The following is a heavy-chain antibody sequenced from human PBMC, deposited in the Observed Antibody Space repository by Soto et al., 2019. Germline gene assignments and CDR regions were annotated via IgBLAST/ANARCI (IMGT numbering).Heavy chain of an antibody. D-gene: IGHD4-4*01. V-gene: IGHV3-74*01. CDR2: INSDGSST. CDR3: EREARAYSNSWFEP. Sequence: GSLRLSCAASGFTFSSYWIHWVPQALGKGLVWVSRINSDGSSTSYADSVKGRFTISRDNAKNTLYLQMNSLRAEDTAVYYCEREARAYSNSWFEPWGQGNLVT. J-gene: IGHJ5*02. CDR1: GFTFSSYW.